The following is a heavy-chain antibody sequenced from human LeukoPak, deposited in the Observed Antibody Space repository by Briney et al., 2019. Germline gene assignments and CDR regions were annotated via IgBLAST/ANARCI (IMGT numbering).Heavy chain of an antibody. CDR1: GFTFSNAW. D-gene: IGHD3-10*01. CDR3: TTDLWPYYYGSGSHGDNFDY. Sequence: GGSLRLSCAASGFTFSNAWMSWVRQAPGKGLEWVGRIKSKTDGGTTDYAAPVKGRFTISRDDSKNTLYLQMNSLKTEDTAVYYCTTDLWPYYYGSGSHGDNFDYWGQGTLVTVSS. J-gene: IGHJ4*02. V-gene: IGHV3-15*01. CDR2: IKSKTDGGTT.